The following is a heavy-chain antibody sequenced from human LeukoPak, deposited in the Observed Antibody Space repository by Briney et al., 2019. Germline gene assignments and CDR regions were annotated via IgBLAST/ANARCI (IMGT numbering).Heavy chain of an antibody. J-gene: IGHJ3*02. V-gene: IGHV4-28*01. CDR3: ARILSSGWTGGAFDI. CDR1: GYSISSSNW. D-gene: IGHD6-19*01. Sequence: SETLSLTCAVSGYSISSSNWWGWIRQSPGKGLEWIGYTYYSGSTYYNPSLKSRVTMSVDTSKNQFSLKLNSVTAVDTAVYYCARILSSGWTGGAFDIWGQGTMVIVSS. CDR2: TYYSGST.